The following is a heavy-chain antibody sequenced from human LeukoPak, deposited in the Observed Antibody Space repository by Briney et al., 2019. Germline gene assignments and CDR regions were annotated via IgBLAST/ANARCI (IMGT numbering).Heavy chain of an antibody. D-gene: IGHD5-12*01. J-gene: IGHJ5*02. CDR3: ARGTGNLGGLFGA. CDR2: INHSGST. Sequence: SETLSLTCAVYGGSFSGYYWSWIRQPPGKGLEWIGEINHSGSTNYNPSLKSRVTISVDTSKNQFSLKLSSVAAAETAVSECARGTGNLGGLFGAWGQGTLVTVSS. V-gene: IGHV4-34*01. CDR1: GGSFSGYY.